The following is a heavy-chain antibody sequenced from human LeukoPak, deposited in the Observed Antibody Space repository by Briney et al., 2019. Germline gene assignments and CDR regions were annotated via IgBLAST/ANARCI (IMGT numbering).Heavy chain of an antibody. D-gene: IGHD3-10*01. V-gene: IGHV3-7*03. J-gene: IGHJ4*02. Sequence: GGSLRLSCAASGFTFSSYWMSWVRQAPVKGLEWVANIKQDGSEKYYVDSVKGRFTISRDNAKNSLYLQMNSLRAEDTAVYYCARDGGDLWFGESRGYYFDYWGQGTLVTVSS. CDR2: IKQDGSEK. CDR1: GFTFSSYW. CDR3: ARDGGDLWFGESRGYYFDY.